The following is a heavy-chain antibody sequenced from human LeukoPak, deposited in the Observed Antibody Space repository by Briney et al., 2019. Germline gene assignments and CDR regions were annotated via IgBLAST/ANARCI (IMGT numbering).Heavy chain of an antibody. V-gene: IGHV3-48*03. D-gene: IGHD6-19*01. CDR3: SLLAVASPQDY. J-gene: IGHJ4*02. Sequence: PGGSLRLSCAASGFSFSTYEMHWVRQAPGKGLEWVSDISSGGTITYYADSVRGRFTTSRDNAKNLLYLQMHSLRAEDTAIYYCSLLAVASPQDYWGQGTLATVSS. CDR1: GFSFSTYE. CDR2: ISSGGTIT.